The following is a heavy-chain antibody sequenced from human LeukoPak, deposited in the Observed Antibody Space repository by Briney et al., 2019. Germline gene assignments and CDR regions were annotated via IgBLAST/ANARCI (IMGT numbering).Heavy chain of an antibody. CDR1: GYTFTSYG. CDR2: TSTYNDNT. J-gene: IGHJ4*02. D-gene: IGHD2-8*02. V-gene: IGHV1-18*01. Sequence: ASVKVSCKASGYTFTSYGISWVRQAPGQGLEWMGWTSTYNDNTNYAQKLQGRVTMTTDTSTSTAYMELRSLRSDDTAVYYCARVGTGTGGYDPFDYWGQGTLVTVSS. CDR3: ARVGTGTGGYDPFDY.